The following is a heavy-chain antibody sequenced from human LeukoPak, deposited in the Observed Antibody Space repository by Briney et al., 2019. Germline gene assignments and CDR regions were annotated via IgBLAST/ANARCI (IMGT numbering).Heavy chain of an antibody. CDR2: ISPYNGNT. J-gene: IGHJ5*02. CDR3: AREASSSWPNWFDP. CDR1: GYTFTSYG. D-gene: IGHD6-13*01. Sequence: ASVKVSCKASGYTFTSYGISWVRQAPGQGLEWMGWISPYNGNTKYPQKFQGRVTMTTDTSTSTTYMELRSLRLDDTAVYYCAREASSSWPNWFDPWGQGTLVSVSS. V-gene: IGHV1-18*01.